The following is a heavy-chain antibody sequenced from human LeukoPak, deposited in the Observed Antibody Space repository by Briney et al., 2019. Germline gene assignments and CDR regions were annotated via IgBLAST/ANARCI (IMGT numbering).Heavy chain of an antibody. CDR2: ISSSSNYI. CDR3: ARDPYSGSYGDSYYYYMDF. V-gene: IGHV3-21*01. CDR1: GFTFSSYS. Sequence: GGSLRLSCAASGFTFSSYSVNWVRQAPGKGLEWVSSISSSSNYIYYADSAKGRFTISRDNAKNSMYLQMNSLRAEDTAIYYCARDPYSGSYGDSYYYYMDFWGKGTTVTISS. D-gene: IGHD1-26*01. J-gene: IGHJ6*03.